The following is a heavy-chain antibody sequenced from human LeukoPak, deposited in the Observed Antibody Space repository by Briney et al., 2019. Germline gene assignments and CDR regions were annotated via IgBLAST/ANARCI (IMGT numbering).Heavy chain of an antibody. CDR1: GGSISSYY. D-gene: IGHD6-19*01. J-gene: IGHJ3*02. CDR3: ARPYSSGWYGVFHI. Sequence: QASETLSLTCTVSGGSISSYYWSWIRQPPGKGLEWIAYIYYSGSTNYNPSLKSRVTISVDTSKNQFSLRLSSVTAADTAVYYCARPYSSGWYGVFHIWGQGTMVTVSS. CDR2: IYYSGST. V-gene: IGHV4-59*08.